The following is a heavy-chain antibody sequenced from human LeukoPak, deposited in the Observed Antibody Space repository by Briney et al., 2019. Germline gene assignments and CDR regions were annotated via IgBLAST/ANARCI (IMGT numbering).Heavy chain of an antibody. CDR1: GGSISSGGYY. D-gene: IGHD6-19*01. J-gene: IGHJ4*02. CDR2: IYHSGST. CDR3: ARGLAVAAYYFDY. V-gene: IGHV4-30-2*01. Sequence: MASETLSLTCTVSGGSISSGGYYWSWIRQPPGKGLEWIGYIYHSGSTYYNPSLKSRVTISVDRSKNQFSLKLSSVTAADTAVYYCARGLAVAAYYFDYWGQGTLVTVSS.